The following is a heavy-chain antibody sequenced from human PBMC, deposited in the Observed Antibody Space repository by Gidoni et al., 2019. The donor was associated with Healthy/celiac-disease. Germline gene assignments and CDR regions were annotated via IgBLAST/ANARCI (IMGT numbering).Heavy chain of an antibody. CDR3: AAGSGSLLPGDDAFDI. Sequence: QVQLVESGGGVVQPGRSLRPSCAASGFTFSSYGMHWVRQAPGKGLEWVAVICYDGSNKYYADSLKGRFTISRDNSKNTLYLQMNSLRAEDTAVYYCAAGSGSLLPGDDAFDIWGQGTMVTVSS. CDR2: ICYDGSNK. D-gene: IGHD3-10*01. J-gene: IGHJ3*02. CDR1: GFTFSSYG. V-gene: IGHV3-33*01.